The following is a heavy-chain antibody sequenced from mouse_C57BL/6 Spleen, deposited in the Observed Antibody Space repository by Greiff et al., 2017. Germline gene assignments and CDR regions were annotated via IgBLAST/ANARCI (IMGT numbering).Heavy chain of an antibody. J-gene: IGHJ3*01. CDR1: GYTFTDYY. CDR3: ARDDDDWFAY. D-gene: IGHD2-4*01. V-gene: IGHV1-26*01. Sequence: VQLQQSGPELVKPGASVKISCKASGYTFTDYYMNWVKQSHGKSLEWIGDINPNNGGTSYNQKFKGKATLTVDKSSSTAYMELRSLTSEDSAVYYCARDDDDWFAYWGQGTLVTVSA. CDR2: INPNNGGT.